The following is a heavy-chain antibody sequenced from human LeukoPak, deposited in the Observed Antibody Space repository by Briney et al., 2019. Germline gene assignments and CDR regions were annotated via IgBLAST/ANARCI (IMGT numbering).Heavy chain of an antibody. CDR3: ARGLFSATGYYYYMDV. V-gene: IGHV4-59*01. Sequence: PSETLSLTCTVSGGSISSYYWSWIRQPPGKGLEWIGYIYYSGSTNYNPSLKSRVTISVDTSKNQFSLKLSSVTAADTAVYYCARGLFSATGYYYYMDVWGKGTTVTISS. J-gene: IGHJ6*03. CDR1: GGSISSYY. CDR2: IYYSGST. D-gene: IGHD5-12*01.